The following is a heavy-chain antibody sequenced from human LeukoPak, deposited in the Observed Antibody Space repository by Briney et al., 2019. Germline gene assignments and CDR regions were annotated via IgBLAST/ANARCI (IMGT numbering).Heavy chain of an antibody. V-gene: IGHV4-59*02. D-gene: IGHD2-15*01. CDR1: GGSVSSYY. CDR2: VYHTGNT. CDR3: ARGSYCSGDSCMFDY. J-gene: IGHJ4*02. Sequence: PSETLSLTCTVSGGSVSSYYWSWIRQPPGKGLEWIGHVYHTGNTNYNPSLKSRVTISADTSKNELSLKLSSVTAADTAVYYCARGSYCSGDSCMFDYWGQGTLVTVSS.